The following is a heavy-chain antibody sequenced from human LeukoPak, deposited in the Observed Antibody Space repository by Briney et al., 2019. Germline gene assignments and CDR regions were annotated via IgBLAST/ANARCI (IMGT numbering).Heavy chain of an antibody. V-gene: IGHV3-66*01. Sequence: VXXXXMSWVRQAPGKGLEWVSVIYSGGSTYYADSVKGRFTISRDNSKNTLYLQMNSLRAEDTAVYYCASGEQLVYYFDYWGQGTLVTVSS. CDR1: VXXXX. J-gene: IGHJ4*02. D-gene: IGHD6-13*01. CDR3: ASGEQLVYYFDY. CDR2: IYSGGST.